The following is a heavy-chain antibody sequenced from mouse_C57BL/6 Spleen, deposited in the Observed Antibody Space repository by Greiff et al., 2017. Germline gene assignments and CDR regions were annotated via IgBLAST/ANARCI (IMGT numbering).Heavy chain of an antibody. Sequence: QVQLQQPGAELVRPGSSVKLSCKASGYTFTSYWMHWVKQRPIQGLEWIGNIDPSDSETHYNQKFKDKATLTVDESTSTAYMQLSSLTSEDSAVYDCARSYGSSYDYFDDWGQGTTLTVAS. CDR2: IDPSDSET. J-gene: IGHJ2*01. CDR3: ARSYGSSYDYFDD. V-gene: IGHV1-52*01. CDR1: GYTFTSYW. D-gene: IGHD1-1*01.